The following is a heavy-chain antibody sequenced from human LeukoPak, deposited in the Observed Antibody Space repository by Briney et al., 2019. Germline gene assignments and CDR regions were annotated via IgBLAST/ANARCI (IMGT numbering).Heavy chain of an antibody. CDR1: GGSISSGSDY. CDR2: IYYSGST. Sequence: PSETLSLTCTVSGGSISSGSDYWGWIRQPPGKGLEWIGSIYYSGSTYYNPSLKSRVTISVDTSKKQFSLKLSSVTAADTAVYYCARQTYYSRGYFDYWGQGTPVTVSS. CDR3: ARQTYYSRGYFDY. D-gene: IGHD3-22*01. J-gene: IGHJ4*02. V-gene: IGHV4-39*01.